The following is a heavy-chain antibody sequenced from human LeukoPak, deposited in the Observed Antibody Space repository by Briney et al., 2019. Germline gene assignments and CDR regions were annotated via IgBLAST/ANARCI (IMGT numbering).Heavy chain of an antibody. CDR3: ARVAYGDYGVFDY. CDR2: IDRDGGGT. D-gene: IGHD4-17*01. J-gene: IGHJ4*02. Sequence: GGSLRLSCAASRFTFSDYWMHWVRQAPGKGLVWVSRIDRDGGGTTYADSVKGRFTISRDNAKNTLYLQMNSLRAEDTAVYFCARVAYGDYGVFDYWGQGTLVTVSS. V-gene: IGHV3-74*01. CDR1: RFTFSDYW.